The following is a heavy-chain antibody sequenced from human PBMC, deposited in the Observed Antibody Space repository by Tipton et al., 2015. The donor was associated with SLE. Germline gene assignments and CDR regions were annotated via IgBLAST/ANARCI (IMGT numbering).Heavy chain of an antibody. D-gene: IGHD6-13*01. CDR2: IYTSGTT. V-gene: IGHV4-4*09. CDR1: GDSISGHY. CDR3: ARRRGSSNWYSRYGMDV. Sequence: TLSLTCTVSGDSISGHYWSWIRQPAGKGLVWIGHIYTSGTTNYNPSLKSRVTILMDTSKNQFSLKLTSVTAADTAVYYCARRRGSSNWYSRYGMDVWGQGTTVTVSS. J-gene: IGHJ6*02.